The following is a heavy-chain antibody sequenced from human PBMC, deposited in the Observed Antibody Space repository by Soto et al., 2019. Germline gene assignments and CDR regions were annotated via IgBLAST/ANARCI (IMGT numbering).Heavy chain of an antibody. CDR3: AREEGCGGGSCYSIWRY. D-gene: IGHD2-15*01. V-gene: IGHV3-7*01. CDR2: IKEDGSEE. J-gene: IGHJ4*02. Sequence: EVQLVESGGGLVQPGGSLRLSCAASGFSFGTYWISWVRQAPGKGLEWVANIKEDGSEEYYVDSVKGRFTISRDNAKNSLYLQMNSLRAEDTAMYYCAREEGCGGGSCYSIWRYWGQGTLVTVSP. CDR1: GFSFGTYW.